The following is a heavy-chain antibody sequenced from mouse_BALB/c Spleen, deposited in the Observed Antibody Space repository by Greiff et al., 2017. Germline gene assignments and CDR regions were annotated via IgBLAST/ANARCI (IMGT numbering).Heavy chain of an antibody. J-gene: IGHJ4*01. Sequence: EVKLVESGGDLVKPGGSLTLSCAASGFTFSSYGMSWVRQTPDKRLEWVATISSGGSYTYYPDSVKGRFTISRDDAKNTLYLQMSSLKSEDTAMYYCARQDGPYAMDYWGQGTSVTVSS. CDR3: ARQDGPYAMDY. D-gene: IGHD1-1*01. CDR2: ISSGGSYT. CDR1: GFTFSSYG. V-gene: IGHV5-6*01.